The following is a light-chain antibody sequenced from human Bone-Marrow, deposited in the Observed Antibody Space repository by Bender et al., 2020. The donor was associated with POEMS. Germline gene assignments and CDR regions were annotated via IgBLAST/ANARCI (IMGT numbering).Light chain of an antibody. Sequence: SSELTQPPSVSVSPGQTASITCSGDKLGDRIAYWYQQKPGQAPVLVVYDDSDRPSGIPERISGSNFGNTATLTISGVEVGDEADYYCQVWDNGSDEWVFGGGTQMTVL. CDR1: KLGDRI. CDR3: QVWDNGSDEWV. CDR2: DDS. V-gene: IGLV3-1*01. J-gene: IGLJ3*02.